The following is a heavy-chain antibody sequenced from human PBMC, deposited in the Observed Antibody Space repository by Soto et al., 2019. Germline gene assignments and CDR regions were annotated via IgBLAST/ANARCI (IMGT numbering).Heavy chain of an antibody. Sequence: PGGSLRLSCAASGFTFSSYSMNWVRQAPGKGLEWVSYISSSSSTIYYADSVKGRFTISRDNAKNSLYLQMNSLRAEDTAVYYCARTLDIVVVPAAMPEVTFDYWGQGT. V-gene: IGHV3-48*01. CDR2: ISSSSSTI. CDR1: GFTFSSYS. CDR3: ARTLDIVVVPAAMPEVTFDY. D-gene: IGHD2-2*03. J-gene: IGHJ4*02.